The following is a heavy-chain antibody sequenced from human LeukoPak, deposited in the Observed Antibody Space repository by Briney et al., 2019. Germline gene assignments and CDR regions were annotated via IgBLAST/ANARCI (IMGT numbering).Heavy chain of an antibody. Sequence: PSETLSLTCTVSGGSISSSSYYWGWIRQPPGKGLEWIGSIYYSGSTYYNPSLKSRVTISVYTSKNQFSLKLSSVTAADTAVYYWARDMPDYGDNRFDFWGQGTLVTVSS. J-gene: IGHJ4*02. CDR2: IYYSGST. CDR3: ARDMPDYGDNRFDF. CDR1: GGSISSSSYY. V-gene: IGHV4-39*07. D-gene: IGHD4-17*01.